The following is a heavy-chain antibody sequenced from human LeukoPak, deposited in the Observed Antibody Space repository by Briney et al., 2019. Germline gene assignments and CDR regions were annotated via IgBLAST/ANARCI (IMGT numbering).Heavy chain of an antibody. D-gene: IGHD1-26*01. J-gene: IGHJ4*02. V-gene: IGHV3-30*02. Sequence: QTGGSLTLSCVVSGITFSNYGMHWGRQAPGRGLEWVAFIRYDGSNKYYADSVKGRFTISRDNSKSTLYLQMSSLRGEDTAVYYCVASGSYHIPSFDYWGQGTLVTVSS. CDR3: VASGSYHIPSFDY. CDR2: IRYDGSNK. CDR1: GITFSNYG.